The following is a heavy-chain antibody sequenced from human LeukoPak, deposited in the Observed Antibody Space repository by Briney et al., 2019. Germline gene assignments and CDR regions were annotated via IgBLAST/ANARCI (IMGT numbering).Heavy chain of an antibody. CDR3: ARTGTREFDP. J-gene: IGHJ5*02. D-gene: IGHD1-7*01. Sequence: SETLSRTCTVSGGSISSYYWSWIRQPPGKGLEWIGYIYYSGSTNYNPSLKSRVTISVDTSKNQFSLKLSSVTAADTAVYYCARTGTREFDPWGQGTLVTVSS. CDR1: GGSISSYY. CDR2: IYYSGST. V-gene: IGHV4-59*01.